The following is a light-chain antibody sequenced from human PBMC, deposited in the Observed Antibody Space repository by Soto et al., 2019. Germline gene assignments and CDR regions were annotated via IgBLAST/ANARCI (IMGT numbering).Light chain of an antibody. V-gene: IGKV3-11*01. CDR2: DAS. CDR3: QQRSDWPST. J-gene: IGKJ4*01. CDR1: QSVSSY. Sequence: EIVLTQSPATLSLSPGERATLSCRASQSVSSYLARYQQKPGQAPRLLIYDASNRATGIPARFSGSGSGTDFTPTISSLEPDDFAVYYCQQRSDWPSTFGGGTKVQIK.